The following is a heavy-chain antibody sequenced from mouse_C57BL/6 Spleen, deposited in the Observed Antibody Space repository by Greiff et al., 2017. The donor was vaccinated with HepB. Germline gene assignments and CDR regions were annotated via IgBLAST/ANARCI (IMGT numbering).Heavy chain of an antibody. Sequence: QVQLKESGAELVRPGASVTLSCKASGYTFTDYEMHWVKQTPVHGLEWIGAIDPETGGTAYNQKFKGKAILTADKSSSTAYMELRSLTSEDSAVYYCTTFYYYGRGYFDYWGQGTTLTVSS. CDR2: IDPETGGT. CDR1: GYTFTDYE. J-gene: IGHJ2*01. CDR3: TTFYYYGRGYFDY. D-gene: IGHD1-1*01. V-gene: IGHV1-15*01.